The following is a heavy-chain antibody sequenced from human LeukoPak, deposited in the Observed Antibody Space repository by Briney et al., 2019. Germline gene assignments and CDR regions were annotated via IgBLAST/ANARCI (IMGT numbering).Heavy chain of an antibody. J-gene: IGHJ6*03. Sequence: PGGSLRLSCAASGFTFCSYALTWVGQAPGQGLGWVSAFSVSGGSTSYADSVKGRFTISRDNSKNTLYLQMNSLRAEDTAVYYCAKGTMVRAYYYMDVWGKGTTVTVSS. V-gene: IGHV3-23*01. CDR1: GFTFCSYA. CDR2: FSVSGGST. CDR3: AKGTMVRAYYYMDV. D-gene: IGHD3-10*01.